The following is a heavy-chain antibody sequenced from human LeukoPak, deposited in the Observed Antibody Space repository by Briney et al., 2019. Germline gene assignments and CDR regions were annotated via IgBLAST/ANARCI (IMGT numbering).Heavy chain of an antibody. Sequence: PGGSLRLSCGASGFRFSSYAMHWVRQAPGKGLEWVAVISSDGNTIYYGDSVKGRFTISRDYSKNTLHLQMNSLRAEDTAVYYCAKRGTTWDLDYWGQGTLVTVSS. J-gene: IGHJ4*02. CDR2: ISSDGNTI. CDR3: AKRGTTWDLDY. CDR1: GFRFSSYA. V-gene: IGHV3-33*06. D-gene: IGHD3-16*01.